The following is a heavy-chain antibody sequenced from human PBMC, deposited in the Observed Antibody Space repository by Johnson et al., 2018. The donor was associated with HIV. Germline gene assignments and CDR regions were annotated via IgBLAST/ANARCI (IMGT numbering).Heavy chain of an antibody. CDR3: ARDQSGYYGSGRGSLFYFDI. Sequence: QVQLVESGGGVVQPGRSLRLSCAASGFTFSSYAMHWVRQAPGKGLEWVAVISYDGSNKYYADSVKGRFTISRDNSKNTLYLQMNSLRAEDTALYYCARDQSGYYGSGRGSLFYFDIWGQGTMVTVSS. J-gene: IGHJ3*02. D-gene: IGHD3-10*01. V-gene: IGHV3-30-3*01. CDR2: ISYDGSNK. CDR1: GFTFSSYA.